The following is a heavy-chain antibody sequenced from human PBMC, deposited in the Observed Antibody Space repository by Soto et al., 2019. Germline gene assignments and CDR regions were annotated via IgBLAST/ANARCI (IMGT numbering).Heavy chain of an antibody. J-gene: IGHJ2*01. D-gene: IGHD3-22*01. CDR3: AREYYYDSSGYYRHWYFDL. Sequence: QVQLVQSGAEVKKPGSSVKVSCKASGGTFSSYAISWVRQAPGQGLEWMGGIIPIFGTANYAQKFKGRVTIPADESTSTAYMELSSLRSEDTAVYYWAREYYYDSSGYYRHWYFDLWGRGTLVTVSS. V-gene: IGHV1-69*01. CDR1: GGTFSSYA. CDR2: IIPIFGTA.